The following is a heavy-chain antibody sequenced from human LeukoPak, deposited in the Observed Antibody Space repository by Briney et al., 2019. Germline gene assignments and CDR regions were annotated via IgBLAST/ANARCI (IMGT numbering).Heavy chain of an antibody. Sequence: GGSLRLSCAASGFTFDDYAMHWVRQAPGKGLEWVSLISGDGGSTYYADSVKGRFTISRDNSKNSLYLQMNSLRTEDTALYYCAKGPCTNGVCYAYYFDYWGQGTLVSVSS. CDR1: GFTFDDYA. V-gene: IGHV3-43*02. CDR2: ISGDGGST. J-gene: IGHJ4*02. CDR3: AKGPCTNGVCYAYYFDY. D-gene: IGHD2-8*01.